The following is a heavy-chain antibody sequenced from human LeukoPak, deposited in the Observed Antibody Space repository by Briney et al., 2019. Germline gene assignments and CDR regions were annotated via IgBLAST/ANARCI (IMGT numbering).Heavy chain of an antibody. J-gene: IGHJ6*02. CDR3: ARGGRRDGTVSTYYFYAMDV. Sequence: PGGSLRLSCAASGFTFSSYAMHWVRQAPGKGLEYVSAISSNGGSTYYANSVKGRFTISRDTAGGTVSLQMDNLRVEDTAVYYCARGGRRDGTVSTYYFYAMDVWGQGTAVTVSS. D-gene: IGHD3-10*01. CDR2: ISSNGGST. CDR1: GFTFSSYA. V-gene: IGHV3-64*01.